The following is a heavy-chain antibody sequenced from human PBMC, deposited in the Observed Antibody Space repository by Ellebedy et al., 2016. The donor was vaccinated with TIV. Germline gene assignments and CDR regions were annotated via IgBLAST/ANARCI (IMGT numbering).Heavy chain of an antibody. CDR2: MNPNSGNT. CDR1: GGTFSSYA. Sequence: ASVKVSXKASGGTFSSYAINWVRQATGQGLEWMGWMNPNSGNTGYAQKFQGRVTMTRNTSISTAYMELSSLRSEDTAVYYCARETRNIVGATSEFDYWGQGTLVTVSS. CDR3: ARETRNIVGATSEFDY. D-gene: IGHD1-26*01. V-gene: IGHV1-8*02. J-gene: IGHJ4*02.